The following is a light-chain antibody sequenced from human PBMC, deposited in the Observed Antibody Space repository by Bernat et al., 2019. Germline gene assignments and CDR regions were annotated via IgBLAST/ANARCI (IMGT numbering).Light chain of an antibody. V-gene: IGLV2-14*01. CDR1: SSDVGGYNY. CDR3: SSYTSSSTRV. J-gene: IGLJ3*02. Sequence: QSALTQPASVSGSPGQSITISCTGTSSDVGGYNYVSWYQQHPGKDPKLMIYDVSNRPSGVSTRFSGSKSGNTASLTISGLQAEDEADYYCSSYTSSSTRVLGGGTKLTVL. CDR2: DVS.